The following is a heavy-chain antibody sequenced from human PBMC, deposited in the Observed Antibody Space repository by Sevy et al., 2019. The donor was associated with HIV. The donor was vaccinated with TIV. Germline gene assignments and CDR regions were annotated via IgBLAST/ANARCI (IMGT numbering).Heavy chain of an antibody. CDR1: GFTVSTKY. CDR3: ARGKLDYGDYYYFDY. J-gene: IGHJ4*02. CDR2: IYSAHST. D-gene: IGHD4-17*01. V-gene: IGHV3-53*01. Sequence: GGSLRLSCAASGFTVSTKYMSWVRQAPGKGLEWVSVIYSAHSTYYTDSVKGRFTISRDNSKNTLYLQRNSLRAEDTAVYYCARGKLDYGDYYYFDYWGQGTLVTVSS.